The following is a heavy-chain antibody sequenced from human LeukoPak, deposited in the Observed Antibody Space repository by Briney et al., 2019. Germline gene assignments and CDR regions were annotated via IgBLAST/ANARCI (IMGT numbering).Heavy chain of an antibody. Sequence: ASVKVSCKASGYTFTSYYMHWVRQAPGQGLEWMGIINPSGGSTSYAQKFQGRVTMTRDTSTSTVYMELSSLRSEDTVVYYCARDKGYGDYGNYGMDVWGQGTTVTVSS. V-gene: IGHV1-46*01. CDR3: ARDKGYGDYGNYGMDV. CDR2: INPSGGST. D-gene: IGHD4-17*01. J-gene: IGHJ6*02. CDR1: GYTFTSYY.